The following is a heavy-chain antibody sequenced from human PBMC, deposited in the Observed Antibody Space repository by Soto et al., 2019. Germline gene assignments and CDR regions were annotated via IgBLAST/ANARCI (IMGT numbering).Heavy chain of an antibody. D-gene: IGHD3-22*01. Sequence: NPSETLSLTCTVSGGSISSGGYYWIWIRQHPGKGLEWIGYIYYSGSTYYNPSLKSRVTISVDTSKNQFSLKLSSVTAADTAVYYCARGRNYDNAFDIWGQGTMVTVSS. J-gene: IGHJ3*02. V-gene: IGHV4-31*03. CDR2: IYYSGST. CDR1: GGSISSGGYY. CDR3: ARGRNYDNAFDI.